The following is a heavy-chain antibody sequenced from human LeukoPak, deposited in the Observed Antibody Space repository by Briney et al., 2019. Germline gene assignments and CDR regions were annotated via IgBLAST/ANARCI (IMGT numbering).Heavy chain of an antibody. CDR2: ISGSGGST. CDR1: GVTVSSYA. J-gene: IGHJ4*02. CDR3: AKNPFELPDY. D-gene: IGHD4-23*01. V-gene: IGHV3-23*01. Sequence: PGGSLRLSCAASGVTVSSYAKSRVRQAPGKGLEWVSAISGSGGSTYYADSVKGRFTISGDNSKNTLYLQMNSLRAEDTAVYYCAKNPFELPDYWGQGTLVTVSS.